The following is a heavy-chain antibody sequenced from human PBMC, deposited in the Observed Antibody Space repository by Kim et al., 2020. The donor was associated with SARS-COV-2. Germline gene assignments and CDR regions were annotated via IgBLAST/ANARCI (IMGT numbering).Heavy chain of an antibody. V-gene: IGHV3-33*01. J-gene: IGHJ4*02. Sequence: GSLRLSCAASGFTFNNYGMHWVRQAPGKGLEWVAVIWYDGSNKYYADSVKGRFTISRDNSKNTLYLQMNSLRAEDTAVYYCASAPSDSSSYYWGQGTLV. D-gene: IGHD3-22*01. CDR3: ASAPSDSSSYY. CDR1: GFTFNNYG. CDR2: IWYDGSNK.